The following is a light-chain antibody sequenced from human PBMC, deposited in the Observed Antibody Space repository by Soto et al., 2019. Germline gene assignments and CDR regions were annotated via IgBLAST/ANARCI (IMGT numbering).Light chain of an antibody. CDR1: ESVYINS. CDR3: QQRSKWPLT. Sequence: EIVLTQSPGTLSLSPGESATLSCKASESVYINSFAWYYQKPGQPPRLLIYGASTRATGIPDRFSGSGSGTDFVLSISSLEPEDFAVYFCQQRSKWPLTFGGGTKVETK. CDR2: GAS. J-gene: IGKJ4*01. V-gene: IGKV3D-20*02.